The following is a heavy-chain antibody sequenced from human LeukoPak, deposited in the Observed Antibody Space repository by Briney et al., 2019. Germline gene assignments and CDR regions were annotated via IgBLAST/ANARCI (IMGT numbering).Heavy chain of an antibody. D-gene: IGHD3-22*01. Sequence: PGGSLRLPCAASGFTFDDYGMSWVRQAPGKGLEWVSGINWNGGSTGYADSVKGRFTISRDNAKNSLYLQMNSLRAEDTALYYCARADSSGSDFDYWGQGTLVTVSS. J-gene: IGHJ4*02. CDR1: GFTFDDYG. V-gene: IGHV3-20*04. CDR2: INWNGGST. CDR3: ARADSSGSDFDY.